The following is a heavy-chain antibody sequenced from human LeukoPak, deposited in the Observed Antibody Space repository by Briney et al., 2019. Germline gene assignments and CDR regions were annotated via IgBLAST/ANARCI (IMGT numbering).Heavy chain of an antibody. D-gene: IGHD6-13*01. V-gene: IGHV1-8*01. CDR1: GYTFTSYD. J-gene: IGHJ5*02. Sequence: ASVKVSCKASGYTFTSYDINWVRQATGQGLEWMGWMNPNSGNTGYAQKFQGRVTMTRNTSISTAYMELSSLRSEDTAVYYCARGAAAAGKGYWLEPWGQGTLVTVSS. CDR3: ARGAAAAGKGYWLEP. CDR2: MNPNSGNT.